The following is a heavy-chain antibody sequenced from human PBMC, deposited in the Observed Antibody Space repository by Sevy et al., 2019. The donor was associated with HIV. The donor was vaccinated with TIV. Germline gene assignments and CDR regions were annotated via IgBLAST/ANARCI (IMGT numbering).Heavy chain of an antibody. CDR1: GFPVSSNY. Sequence: GGSLRLSCAASGFPVSSNYMSWVSQAPGKGLEWVSVIYSGGTTYYADSVKGRFTISRDNSKNTLYLQMNNLRAEDTAVYYCAREREFTIFGVLIEYGMDVWGQGTTVTVSS. CDR3: AREREFTIFGVLIEYGMDV. CDR2: IYSGGTT. J-gene: IGHJ6*02. D-gene: IGHD3-3*01. V-gene: IGHV3-53*01.